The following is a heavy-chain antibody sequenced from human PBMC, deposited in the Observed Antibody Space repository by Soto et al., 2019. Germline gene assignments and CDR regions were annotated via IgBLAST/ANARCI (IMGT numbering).Heavy chain of an antibody. Sequence: GGSLRLSCAASGFTSSSYAMSWVRQAPGKGLEWVSDISGTSGEEHHADSVKGRFTISRDNSKNTPHLQMNSLRPDDTAIYYCVKALAAVGENWFDSWGQGSLVTVSS. CDR1: GFTSSSYA. D-gene: IGHD2-21*01. CDR2: ISGTSGEE. V-gene: IGHV3-23*01. CDR3: VKALAAVGENWFDS. J-gene: IGHJ5*01.